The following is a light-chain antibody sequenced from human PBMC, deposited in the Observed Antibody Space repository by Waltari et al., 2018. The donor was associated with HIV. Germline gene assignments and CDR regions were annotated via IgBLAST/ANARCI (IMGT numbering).Light chain of an antibody. J-gene: IGLJ1*01. V-gene: IGLV3-21*01. Sequence: SYVLSQSPTVSVAPGKTATIACGGVNLVSKSVQWYQQKEGQAPVLIIYHDSDRPSGITARFSGSTSGNSATLTITRVEPGDEADYYCQVWTEDHYVFGGGTRVTVL. CDR3: QVWTEDHYV. CDR2: HDS. CDR1: NLVSKS.